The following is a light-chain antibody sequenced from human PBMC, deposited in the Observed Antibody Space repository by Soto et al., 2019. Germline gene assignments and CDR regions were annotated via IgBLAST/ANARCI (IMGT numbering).Light chain of an antibody. V-gene: IGLV2-14*01. CDR2: DVS. J-gene: IGLJ1*01. Sequence: QSALTQPASVYGSPGQSITLSCTGTSSDVGGYEFVSWYQQHPDNAPKLIIYDVSDRPSGESRRFSGSKSANTSSLTISGLKDEDEADNYGSPDTSSGTYVVGTGTKLTAL. CDR3: SPDTSSGTYV. CDR1: SSDVGGYEF.